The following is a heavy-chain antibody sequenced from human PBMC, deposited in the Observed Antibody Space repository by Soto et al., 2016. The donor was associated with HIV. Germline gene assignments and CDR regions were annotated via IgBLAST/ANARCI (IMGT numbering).Heavy chain of an antibody. CDR3: AKGWEPTGASAFGI. D-gene: IGHD1-26*01. Sequence: EVQLLESGGDLVQPGGSLRLSCAASGFTFSSDAMSWVRQAPGKGLEWVSVISSGSGSAYYADSVKGRFTISRDNSKNMLYLQMNSLRAEDTAVYYCAKGWEPTGASAFGIWGQGTMVTVSS. CDR1: GFTFSSDA. J-gene: IGHJ3*02. CDR2: ISSGSGSA. V-gene: IGHV3-23*01.